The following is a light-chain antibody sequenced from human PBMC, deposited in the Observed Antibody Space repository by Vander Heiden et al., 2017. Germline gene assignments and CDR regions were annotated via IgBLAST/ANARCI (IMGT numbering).Light chain of an antibody. CDR1: QSVSSN. J-gene: IGKJ1*01. V-gene: IGKV3-15*01. CDR3: QQYKNWLWT. CDR2: GAS. Sequence: EIVMTPSPATLSVSPGERATLSCRASQSVSSNLAWYQQKPGQAPRLLIYGASTRATGIPARFSGSGSGTEFTLTISSLQSEDFAVYYCQQYKNWLWTFGQGTKVEIK.